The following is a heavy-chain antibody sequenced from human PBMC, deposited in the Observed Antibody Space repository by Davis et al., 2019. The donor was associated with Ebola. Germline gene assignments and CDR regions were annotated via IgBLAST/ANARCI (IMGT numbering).Heavy chain of an antibody. CDR3: ARISWVRGWFDP. Sequence: GESLKISCAASGFTFSSYAMRWVRQAPGKGLEWVSAISGSGGSTYYADSVKGRFTIPSDNSKTTLSLQMNSLRAEDTAVYYCARISWVRGWFDPWGQGTLVTVSS. CDR1: GFTFSSYA. V-gene: IGHV3-23*01. D-gene: IGHD1-26*01. CDR2: ISGSGGST. J-gene: IGHJ5*02.